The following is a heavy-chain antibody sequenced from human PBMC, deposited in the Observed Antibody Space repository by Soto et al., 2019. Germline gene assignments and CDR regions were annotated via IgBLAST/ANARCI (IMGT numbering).Heavy chain of an antibody. J-gene: IGHJ3*02. CDR1: GFTFRISL. CDR2: IGPNGGAK. CDR3: ARGRSLDM. V-gene: IGHV3-7*03. Sequence: GASLRLSCAASGFTFRISLMSWVRQAPGKGLEWVANIGPNGGAKHYVDSVKGRFAISRDNAKNSLSLEMNCLRDEDTTVYYCARGRSLDMWGQGTMVTVSS.